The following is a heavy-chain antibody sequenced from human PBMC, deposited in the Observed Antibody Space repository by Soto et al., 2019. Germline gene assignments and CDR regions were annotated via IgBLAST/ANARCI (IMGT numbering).Heavy chain of an antibody. V-gene: IGHV4-34*01. Sequence: SETLSLSCAVYGGSFSGYYWSWIRQPPGKGLEWIGEINHSGSTNYNPSLKSRVTISVDTSKNQFSLKLSSVTAADTAVYYCARVPSSSYHHYNTATDDVFAIWGQGAMVIVAS. CDR3: ARVPSSSYHHYNTATDDVFAI. D-gene: IGHD2-15*01. CDR2: INHSGST. J-gene: IGHJ3*02. CDR1: GGSFSGYY.